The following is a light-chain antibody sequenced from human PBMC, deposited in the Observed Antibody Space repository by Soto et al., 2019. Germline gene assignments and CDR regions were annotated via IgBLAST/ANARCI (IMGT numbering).Light chain of an antibody. CDR1: QSISNW. CDR2: AAS. Sequence: DIQITQSPSSVSASVGARATITCRASQSISNWLAWFQQKPGKAPKLLIYAASSLQSGVPSRFTGSGSGTDFTLTTSSLQPEDFATYYCQQANHFPHTFGGGTKVVIK. CDR3: QQANHFPHT. J-gene: IGKJ4*01. V-gene: IGKV1-12*01.